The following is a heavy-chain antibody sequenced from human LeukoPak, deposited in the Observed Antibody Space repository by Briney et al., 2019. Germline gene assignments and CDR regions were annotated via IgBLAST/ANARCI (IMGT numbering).Heavy chain of an antibody. D-gene: IGHD6-13*01. CDR2: FDPEDGET. CDR1: GYTLTELS. V-gene: IGHV1-24*01. CDR3: ATAQLVPNDAFDI. J-gene: IGHJ3*02. Sequence: ASVTASCKVSGYTLTELSMHWVRQAPGKGLEWMGGFDPEDGETIYAQKFQGRVTMTEDTSTDTAYMELSSLRSEDTAVYYCATAQLVPNDAFDIWGQGTMVTVSS.